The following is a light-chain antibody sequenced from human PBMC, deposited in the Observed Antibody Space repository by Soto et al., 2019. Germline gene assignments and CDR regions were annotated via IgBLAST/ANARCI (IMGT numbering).Light chain of an antibody. CDR2: GAS. V-gene: IGKV3-20*01. CDR1: QSLSGSY. J-gene: IGKJ3*01. Sequence: EIVLTQSPGTLSLAPGERATLSCRASQSLSGSYLAWYQQRPGQPPRLLIYGASNRFTGIPDRFSGSGSGTDFTLSISRLEPEDVVVYFCHQYGSSPRTFGPGTKVDIK. CDR3: HQYGSSPRT.